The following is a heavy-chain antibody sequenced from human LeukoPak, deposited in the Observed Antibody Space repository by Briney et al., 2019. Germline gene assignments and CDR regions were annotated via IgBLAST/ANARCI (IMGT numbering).Heavy chain of an antibody. CDR1: GFTFSSYW. Sequence: PGGSLRLSXAASGFTFSSYWMSWVSQAPGKGLEWVANIKQDGSEKYYVDSVKGRFTISRDNAKNSLYLQMNSLRAEDTAVYYRARDPLSSGWEDYWGQGTLVTVSS. D-gene: IGHD6-19*01. V-gene: IGHV3-7*01. CDR2: IKQDGSEK. CDR3: ARDPLSSGWEDY. J-gene: IGHJ4*02.